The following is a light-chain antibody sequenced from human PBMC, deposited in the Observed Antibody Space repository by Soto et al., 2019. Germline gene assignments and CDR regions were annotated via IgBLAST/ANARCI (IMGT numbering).Light chain of an antibody. CDR3: QQCYISPRT. Sequence: DIQMTQSPSSLSASVGDRVTITCRASQSIANYLNWYQQKPGKAPKLLIYAISNLQSGVPSRFSGSGSGTDFTRTINSLQPEDFATYYCQQCYISPRTFGQGTKVEIK. V-gene: IGKV1-39*01. CDR1: QSIANY. J-gene: IGKJ1*01. CDR2: AIS.